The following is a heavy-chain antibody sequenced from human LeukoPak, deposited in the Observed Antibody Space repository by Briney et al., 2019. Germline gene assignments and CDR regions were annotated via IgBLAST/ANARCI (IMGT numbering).Heavy chain of an antibody. Sequence: GGSLRLSCAASGFTFSSYAMSWVRQAPGKGLEWVANIKQDGSEKYYVDSVKGRFTISRDNAKNSLYLQMNSLRAEDTAVYYCARDRVGWLPYYYYMDVWGKGTTVTVSS. CDR1: GFTFSSYA. D-gene: IGHD6-19*01. CDR3: ARDRVGWLPYYYYMDV. CDR2: IKQDGSEK. J-gene: IGHJ6*03. V-gene: IGHV3-7*01.